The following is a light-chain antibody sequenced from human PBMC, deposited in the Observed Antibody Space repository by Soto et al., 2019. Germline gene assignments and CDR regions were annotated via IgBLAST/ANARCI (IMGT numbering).Light chain of an antibody. V-gene: IGLV2-14*01. CDR3: SSYTVTCTPYV. Sequence: QSALAKPASVSGSPGQSITISCTGTSSDVGGHNFVSRFRQYPGQAPQLLISEVSNRPSGVSHRFSGSKSGNTASLTISGLRPDDEADYFCSSYTVTCTPYVFGTGTKAPS. CDR1: SSDVGGHNF. J-gene: IGLJ1*01. CDR2: EVS.